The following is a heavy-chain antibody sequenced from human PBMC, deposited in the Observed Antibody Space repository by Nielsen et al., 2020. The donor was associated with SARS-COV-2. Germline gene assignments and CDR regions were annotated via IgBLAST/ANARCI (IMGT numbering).Heavy chain of an antibody. CDR2: IYYSGST. CDR1: GGSFSGYY. CDR3: ARASHNRWELLNFDY. Sequence: SQTLSLTCAVYGGSFSGYYWSWIRQPPGKGLEWIGSIYYSGSTYYNPSLKSRVTISVDTSKNQFSLKLSSVTAADTAVYYCARASHNRWELLNFDYWGQGTLVTVSS. J-gene: IGHJ4*02. V-gene: IGHV4-34*01. D-gene: IGHD1-26*01.